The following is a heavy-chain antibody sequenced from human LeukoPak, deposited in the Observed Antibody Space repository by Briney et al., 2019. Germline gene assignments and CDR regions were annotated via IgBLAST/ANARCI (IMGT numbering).Heavy chain of an antibody. V-gene: IGHV3-23*01. Sequence: GGSLRLSCAASGFTFSSYEMNWVRQAPGKGLEWVSAISGSGGSTYYADSVKGRFTISRDNSKNTLYLQMNSLRAEDTAVYYCAKRSSSGTYFDYWGQGTLVTVSS. D-gene: IGHD3-22*01. J-gene: IGHJ4*02. CDR3: AKRSSSGTYFDY. CDR2: ISGSGGST. CDR1: GFTFSSYE.